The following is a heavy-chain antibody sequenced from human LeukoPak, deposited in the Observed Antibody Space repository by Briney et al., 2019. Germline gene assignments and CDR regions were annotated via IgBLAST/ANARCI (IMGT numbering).Heavy chain of an antibody. Sequence: GSLRLSCAASGFTFSSYAMTWVRQIPGKGPEWIGEVFHTGSRNYSPSLKGRVTVSIDKYKSQFYLQLRSVTAADTGVYFCSRRNSLYDAFDIWGQGTLIAVSS. CDR1: GFTFSSYA. CDR3: SRRNSLYDAFDI. J-gene: IGHJ3*02. D-gene: IGHD2-21*01. CDR2: VFHTGSR. V-gene: IGHV4-4*01.